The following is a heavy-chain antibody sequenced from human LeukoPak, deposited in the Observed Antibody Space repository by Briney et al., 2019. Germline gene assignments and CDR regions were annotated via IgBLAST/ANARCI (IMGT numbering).Heavy chain of an antibody. CDR2: IRSTANGYAT. V-gene: IGHV3-73*01. CDR3: TGNYYGSGSYADFDY. D-gene: IGHD3-10*01. J-gene: IGHJ4*02. Sequence: SGGSLRLSCAASGFTFSGSALHWVRQASGKGLEWVCRIRSTANGYATAYAPSVKGRLTISRDDSKKPAYLQMASLKPEDTAVYYCTGNYYGSGSYADFDYWGQGTLVTVSS. CDR1: GFTFSGSA.